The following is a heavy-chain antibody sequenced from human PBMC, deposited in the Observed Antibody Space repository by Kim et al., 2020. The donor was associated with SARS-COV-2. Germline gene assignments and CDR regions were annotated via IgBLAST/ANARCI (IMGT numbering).Heavy chain of an antibody. D-gene: IGHD3-3*01. V-gene: IGHV3-11*05. CDR1: GFTFSDYY. CDR3: ARVTMGYYAYYGMDV. Sequence: GGSLRLSCAASGFTFSDYYMSWIRQAPGKGLEWVSYISSSSSYTNYADSVKGRFTISRDNAKNSLYLQMNSLRAEDTAVYYCARVTMGYYAYYGMDVWGQGTTVTVSS. CDR2: ISSSSSYT. J-gene: IGHJ6*02.